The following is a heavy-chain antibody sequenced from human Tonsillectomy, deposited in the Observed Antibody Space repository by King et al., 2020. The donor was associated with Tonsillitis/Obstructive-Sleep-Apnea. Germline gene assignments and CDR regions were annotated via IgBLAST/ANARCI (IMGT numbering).Heavy chain of an antibody. CDR2: INTNTGNP. D-gene: IGHD6-19*01. CDR3: VRDPRVAVAGSFDY. V-gene: IGHV7-4-1*02. J-gene: IGHJ4*02. CDR1: GYTFTSYA. Sequence: VQLVESGSELKKPGASVKVSCKASGYTFTSYAMNWVRQAPGQGLEWMGWINTNTGNPTYAQGFTGRFVFSLDTSVSTAYLQINGLTAEDTALYYCVRDPRVAVAGSFDYWGQGTLVTVSS.